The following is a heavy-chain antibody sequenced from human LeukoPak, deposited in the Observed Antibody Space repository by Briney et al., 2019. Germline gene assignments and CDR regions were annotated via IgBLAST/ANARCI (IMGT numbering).Heavy chain of an antibody. CDR2: ISAYNGNT. V-gene: IGHV1-18*01. D-gene: IGHD3-22*01. CDR1: GYTFTSYG. J-gene: IGHJ4*02. CDR3: AVTLRMGYYDSSGPLYCFDY. Sequence: GASVKVSCKASGYTFTSYGISWVRQAPGQGLEWMGWISAYNGNTNHAQKLQGRVTMTTDTSTSTAYMELRSLRSDDTAVYYCAVTLRMGYYDSSGPLYCFDYWGQGTLVTVSS.